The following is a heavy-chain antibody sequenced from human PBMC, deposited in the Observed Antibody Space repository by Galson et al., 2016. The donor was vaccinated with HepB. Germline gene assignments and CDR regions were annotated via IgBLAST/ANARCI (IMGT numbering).Heavy chain of an antibody. D-gene: IGHD2-15*01. J-gene: IGHJ4*02. CDR2: IYPTGST. CDR3: ATGSGDFDH. CDR1: GGSISNWY. Sequence: SETLSLTCTVSGGSISNWYWSWIRQPAGKGLEWLGRIYPTGSTNYNPSLKSRVTMSVDTSKNQISLKLASVTAADTAVYYCATGSGDFDHWGQGTLVTVFS. V-gene: IGHV4-4*07.